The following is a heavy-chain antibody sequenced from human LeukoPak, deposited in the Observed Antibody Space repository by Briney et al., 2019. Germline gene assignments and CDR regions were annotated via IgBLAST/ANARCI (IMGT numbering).Heavy chain of an antibody. Sequence: SQTLSLTCTVSGGSISSGGYYWSWIRQHPGKDLEWIGYIYYSGSTYYNPSLKSRVTISVDTSKNQFSLKLSSVTAADTAVYYCAIVRPAVAGTHYFDYWGQGTLVTVSS. CDR1: GGSISSGGYY. CDR3: AIVRPAVAGTHYFDY. V-gene: IGHV4-31*03. J-gene: IGHJ4*02. D-gene: IGHD6-19*01. CDR2: IYYSGST.